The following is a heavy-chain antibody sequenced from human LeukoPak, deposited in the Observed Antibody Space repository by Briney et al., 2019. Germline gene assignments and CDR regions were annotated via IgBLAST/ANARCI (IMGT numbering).Heavy chain of an antibody. Sequence: ASVKVSCKASGYTFTGYYMHWVRQAPGQGLEWMGWINPNSGGTNYAQKFQGRVTMTRDTSISTAYMELSRLRSDDTAVYYCARGDILTGYPTFDPWGQGTLVTVSS. D-gene: IGHD3-9*01. J-gene: IGHJ5*02. CDR2: INPNSGGT. CDR1: GYTFTGYY. CDR3: ARGDILTGYPTFDP. V-gene: IGHV1-2*02.